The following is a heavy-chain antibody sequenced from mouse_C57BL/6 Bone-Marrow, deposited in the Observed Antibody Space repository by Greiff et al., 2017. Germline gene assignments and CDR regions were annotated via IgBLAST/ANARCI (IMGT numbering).Heavy chain of an antibody. CDR1: GYTFTDYY. CDR3: ASGIWFAY. Sequence: QVQRKQSGAELVRPGASVKLSCKASGYTFTDYYINWVKQRPGQGLEWIARIYPGSGNTYYNEKFKGKATLTAEKSSSTAYMQLSSLTSEDSAVYFCASGIWFAYWGQGTLVTVSA. CDR2: IYPGSGNT. V-gene: IGHV1-76*01. D-gene: IGHD4-1*01. J-gene: IGHJ3*01.